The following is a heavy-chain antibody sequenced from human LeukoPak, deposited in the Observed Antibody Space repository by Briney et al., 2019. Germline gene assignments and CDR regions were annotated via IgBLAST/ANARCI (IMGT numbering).Heavy chain of an antibody. D-gene: IGHD1-7*01. V-gene: IGHV4-30-2*01. CDR1: GGSISSGGYS. J-gene: IGHJ4*02. Sequence: PSQTLSLTCAVSGGSISSGGYSWSWIRQPPGKGLEWIGYIYHSGSTYYNPSLKSRVTISVDRSKNQFSLKLSSVTAADTAVYYCARTTLITATPYWGQGTLVTVSS. CDR3: ARTTLITATPY. CDR2: IYHSGST.